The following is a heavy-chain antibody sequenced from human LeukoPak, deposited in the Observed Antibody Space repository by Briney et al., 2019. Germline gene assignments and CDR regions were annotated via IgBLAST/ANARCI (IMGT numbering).Heavy chain of an antibody. V-gene: IGHV1-2*02. CDR3: ARKAVATTYYFDY. D-gene: IGHD6-19*01. CDR1: GGTFSSYA. Sequence: ASVKVSCKASGGTFSSYAISWVRQAPGQGLGWMGWINPNSGGTNYAQKFQGRVTMTRDTSISTAYMELSRLRSDDTAVYYCARKAVATTYYFDYWGQGTLVTVSS. CDR2: INPNSGGT. J-gene: IGHJ4*02.